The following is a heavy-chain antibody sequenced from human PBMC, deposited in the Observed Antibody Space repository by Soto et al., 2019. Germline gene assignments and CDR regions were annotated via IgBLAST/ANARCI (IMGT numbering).Heavy chain of an antibody. CDR1: GGSVTNDY. J-gene: IGHJ4*02. Sequence: SETLSLTCTVSGGSVTNDYWNWIRQPPGKGLEWIGNIYYSGSATYNPPLKSRVTMSVDTSKNQFSLKLSSVTAADTAVYYCATSGGYGGQGTLVTAS. CDR2: IYYSGSA. V-gene: IGHV4-59*02. D-gene: IGHD3-16*01. CDR3: ATSGGY.